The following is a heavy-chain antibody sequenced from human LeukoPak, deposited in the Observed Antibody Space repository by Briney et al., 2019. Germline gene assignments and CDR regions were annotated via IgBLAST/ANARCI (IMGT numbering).Heavy chain of an antibody. CDR1: GYTFTGYY. V-gene: IGHV1-46*01. CDR2: INPSGGST. D-gene: IGHD4-17*01. Sequence: ASVKVSCKASGYTFTGYYMHWVRQAPGQGLEWMGIINPSGGSTSYAQKFQGRVTMTRDTSTSTVYMELSSLRSEDTAVYYCARDESSRLFGDYPYHTDYMDVWGKGTTVTVSS. CDR3: ARDESSRLFGDYPYHTDYMDV. J-gene: IGHJ6*03.